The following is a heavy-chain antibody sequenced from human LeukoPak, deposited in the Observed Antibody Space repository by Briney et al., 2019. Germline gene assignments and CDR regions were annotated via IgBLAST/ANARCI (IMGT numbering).Heavy chain of an antibody. D-gene: IGHD3-10*01. CDR3: ARSESLLWFGELLPNNWFDP. CDR2: ISSSSSYI. Sequence: GGSLRLSCAASGFTFSSYSMNWVRQAPGKGLEWVSSISSSSSYIYYADSVKGRFTISRDNAKNSLYLQMNSLRAEDTAVYYCARSESLLWFGELLPNNWFDPWGQETLVTVSS. CDR1: GFTFSSYS. V-gene: IGHV3-21*01. J-gene: IGHJ5*02.